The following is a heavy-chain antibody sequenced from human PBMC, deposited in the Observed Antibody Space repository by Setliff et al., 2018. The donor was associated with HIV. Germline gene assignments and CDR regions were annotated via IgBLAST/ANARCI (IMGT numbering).Heavy chain of an antibody. CDR1: GFTFSSYS. CDR2: ITGSGSRI. J-gene: IGHJ4*02. CDR3: ARDEATGGVDY. Sequence: GGSLRLSCAASGFTFSSYSMNWVRQAPGKGLEWVSYITGSGSRIYYADSVKGRFTISRDNAKNSVYLQMNSLRAEDTAVYYCARDEATGGVDYWGQGTLVTVSS. V-gene: IGHV3-48*04. D-gene: IGHD3-16*01.